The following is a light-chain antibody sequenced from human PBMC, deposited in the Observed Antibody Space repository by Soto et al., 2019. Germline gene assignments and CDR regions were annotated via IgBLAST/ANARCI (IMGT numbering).Light chain of an antibody. CDR2: GDN. CDR3: QSYDSSLSVLHV. CDR1: SSNIGAGYD. J-gene: IGLJ1*01. V-gene: IGLV1-40*01. Sequence: QSVLTQPPSVSGAPGQRVTISCTGSSSNIGAGYDVHWYQQLPGRAPKLLIYGDNNRPSGVPDRFSGSKSGTSASLATTGLQAEDEADYYCQSYDSSLSVLHVFGTGTKLTVL.